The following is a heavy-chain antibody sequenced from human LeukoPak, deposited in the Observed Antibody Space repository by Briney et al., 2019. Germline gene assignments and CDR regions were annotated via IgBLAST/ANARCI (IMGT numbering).Heavy chain of an antibody. D-gene: IGHD3-9*01. CDR2: IYYSGSP. CDR1: GGSISSSSYY. Sequence: PSETLSLTCTVSGGSISSSSYYGGWIRQPPGKGLEWLGSIYYSGSPYSNPSLKSRVTISVDTSKNQFSLKLSSVTAADTAVYYCALALRYFDTNNWFDPWGQGTLVTVSS. J-gene: IGHJ5*02. V-gene: IGHV4-39*01. CDR3: ALALRYFDTNNWFDP.